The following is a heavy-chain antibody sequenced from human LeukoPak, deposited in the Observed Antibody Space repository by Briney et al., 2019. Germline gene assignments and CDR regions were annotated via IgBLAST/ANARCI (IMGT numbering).Heavy chain of an antibody. Sequence: PGGSLRLSCAASGFTFSSYGMHWVRQAPGKGLEWVGRIKSKTDGGTTDYAAPVKGRFTISRDNSKNTLYLQMNSLRAEDTAVYYCARGIAVAEDYWGRGTLVTVSS. V-gene: IGHV3-15*01. D-gene: IGHD6-19*01. CDR2: IKSKTDGGTT. CDR3: ARGIAVAEDY. J-gene: IGHJ4*02. CDR1: GFTFSSYG.